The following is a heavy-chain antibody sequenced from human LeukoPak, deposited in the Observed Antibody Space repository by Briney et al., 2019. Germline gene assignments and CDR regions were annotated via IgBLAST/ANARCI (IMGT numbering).Heavy chain of an antibody. V-gene: IGHV4-34*01. Sequence: PSETLSLTCAVYGGSFSDYYWSWIRQPPGKGLEWIGEINHSGSTNYNPSLKSRVTILVDTSKNQFSLKLSSVTAADTALYYCARRRFGELSFDYWGQGSLATVSS. D-gene: IGHD3-10*01. CDR3: ARRRFGELSFDY. J-gene: IGHJ4*02. CDR2: INHSGST. CDR1: GGSFSDYY.